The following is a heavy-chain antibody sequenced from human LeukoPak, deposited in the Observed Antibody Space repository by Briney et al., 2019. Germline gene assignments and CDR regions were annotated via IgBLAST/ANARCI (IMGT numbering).Heavy chain of an antibody. D-gene: IGHD5-18*01. Sequence: SETLSLTCTVSGGSISSSSYYWGWIRQPPGKGLEWIGSIYYSGSTNYNPSLKSRVTISLDTSKNQFSLKLSSVTAADTAVYYCARAGRGYNYGFVPSEVDYYYYMDVWGKGTTVTVSS. CDR2: IYYSGST. CDR1: GGSISSSSYY. CDR3: ARAGRGYNYGFVPSEVDYYYYMDV. V-gene: IGHV4-39*07. J-gene: IGHJ6*03.